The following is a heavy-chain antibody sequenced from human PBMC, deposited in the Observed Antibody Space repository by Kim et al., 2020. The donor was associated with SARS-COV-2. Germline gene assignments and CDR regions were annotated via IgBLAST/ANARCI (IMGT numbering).Heavy chain of an antibody. V-gene: IGHV1-69*13. CDR1: GGTFSSYA. D-gene: IGHD5-12*01. CDR3: ARDTPGPGSEMATINYYYYYGMDV. J-gene: IGHJ6*02. Sequence: SVKVSCKASGGTFSSYAISWVRQAPGQGLEWMGGIIPIFGTANYAQKFQGRVTITADESTSTAYMELSSLRSEDTAVYYCARDTPGPGSEMATINYYYYYGMDVWGQGTTVTVSS. CDR2: IIPIFGTA.